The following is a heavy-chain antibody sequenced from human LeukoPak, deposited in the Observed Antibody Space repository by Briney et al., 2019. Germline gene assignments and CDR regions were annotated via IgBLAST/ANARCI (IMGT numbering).Heavy chain of an antibody. V-gene: IGHV1-2*02. CDR3: ATEGVWGGYAPVLDY. J-gene: IGHJ4*02. D-gene: IGHD5-12*01. CDR2: INPNSGGT. Sequence: GASVKVSCKASGYTFTGCYMHWVRQAPGQGLEWMGWINPNSGGTNYAQKFQGRVTMTEDTSTDTAYMELSSLRSEDTAVYYCATEGVWGGYAPVLDYWGQGTLVTVSS. CDR1: GYTFTGCY.